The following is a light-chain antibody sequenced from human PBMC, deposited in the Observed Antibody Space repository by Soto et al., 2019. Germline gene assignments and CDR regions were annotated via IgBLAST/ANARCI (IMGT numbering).Light chain of an antibody. J-gene: IGLJ2*01. CDR1: SGSVSTSDY. CDR2: NTN. CDR3: VLYVGSGIVV. V-gene: IGLV8-61*01. Sequence: QAVVTQEPSLSVSPGRTVTLTCGLSSGSVSTSDYPSWYQQTPGQAPRTLIYNTNTRSSGVPDRFSGSILGNKAALTITGAQADDESDYYCVLYVGSGIVVFGEGTKLTVL.